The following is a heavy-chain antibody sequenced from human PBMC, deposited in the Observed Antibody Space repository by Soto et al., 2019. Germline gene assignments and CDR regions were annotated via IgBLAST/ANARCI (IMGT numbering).Heavy chain of an antibody. D-gene: IGHD6-6*01. CDR1: GYTFTSYG. J-gene: IGHJ6*02. CDR2: ISANNGNT. V-gene: IGHV1-18*01. CDR3: AREGSSSSKGYYYYGMDV. Sequence: ASVKVSCKASGYTFTSYGISWVRQAPGQGLEWMGWISANNGNTNYAQKFQGWVTMTRDTSISTAYMELSRLRSDDTAVYYCAREGSSSSKGYYYYGMDVWGQGTTVTVSS.